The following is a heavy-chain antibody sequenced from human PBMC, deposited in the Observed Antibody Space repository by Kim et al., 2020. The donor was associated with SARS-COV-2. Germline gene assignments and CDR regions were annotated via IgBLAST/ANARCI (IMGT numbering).Heavy chain of an antibody. CDR2: IYYSGST. J-gene: IGHJ5*02. CDR1: GGSVSSYY. CDR3: TRTTNYYASSYWFDP. Sequence: SETLSVTCTVSGGSVSSYYWSWIRQPPGKGLEWIAYIYYSGSTNYNPSLKCRVTISVDTSKTQFSLKLSSVNAADTAIYYCTRTTNYYASSYWFDPWGQGTLITVSS. D-gene: IGHD3-10*01. V-gene: IGHV4-59*02.